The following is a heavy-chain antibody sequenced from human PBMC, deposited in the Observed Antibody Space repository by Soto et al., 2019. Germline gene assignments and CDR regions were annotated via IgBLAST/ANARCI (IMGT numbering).Heavy chain of an antibody. Sequence: QVQLRESGPGLVKPSGTLSLTCAVSGDSISSDHWWGWVRQPPGKGLEWIGEIYHSGSVNYNPSLKGRVPISVDKSKNQFSLILTSVTAADTAVYYCASHGYYNLEYWGQGTLVTVSS. J-gene: IGHJ4*02. CDR3: ASHGYYNLEY. V-gene: IGHV4-4*02. D-gene: IGHD1-26*01. CDR2: IYHSGSV. CDR1: GDSISSDHW.